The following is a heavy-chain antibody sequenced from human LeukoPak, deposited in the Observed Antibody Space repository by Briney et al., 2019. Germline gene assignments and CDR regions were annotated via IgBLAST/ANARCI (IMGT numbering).Heavy chain of an antibody. CDR3: ARDLSSGWYGESDY. CDR2: IYTSGST. CDR1: GGSISSYY. Sequence: SETLSLTCTVSGGSISSYYWSWIRQPAGKGLEWIGRIYTSGSTNYNPSLKSRVTMSVDTSKNQFSLRLSSVTAADTAVYYCARDLSSGWYGESDYWGQGTLVTVSS. J-gene: IGHJ4*02. V-gene: IGHV4-4*07. D-gene: IGHD6-19*01.